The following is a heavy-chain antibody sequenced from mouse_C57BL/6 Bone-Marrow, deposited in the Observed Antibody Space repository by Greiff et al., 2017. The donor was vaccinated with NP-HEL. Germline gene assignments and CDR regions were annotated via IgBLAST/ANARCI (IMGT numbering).Heavy chain of an antibody. CDR2: IHPNSGST. V-gene: IGHV1-64*01. D-gene: IGHD2-4*01. Sequence: QVQLKQPGAELVKPGASVKLSCKASGYTFTSYWMHWVKQKPGQGLEWIGMIHPNSGSTNYNEKFKSKATLTVDKSSSTAYMQLSSLTSEDSAVYYCANYEAYWGQGTLVTVSA. CDR1: GYTFTSYW. J-gene: IGHJ3*01. CDR3: ANYEAY.